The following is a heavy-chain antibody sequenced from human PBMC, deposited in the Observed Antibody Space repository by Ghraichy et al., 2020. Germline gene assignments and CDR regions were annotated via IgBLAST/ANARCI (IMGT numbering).Heavy chain of an antibody. J-gene: IGHJ5*02. Sequence: MGWITTKSGNTQYAQKFQGRVTMTTETSTDTAYMELRSLRFADTAVYYCARGVNWLDPWGQGTLVTVS. V-gene: IGHV1-18*01. CDR3: ARGVNWLDP. CDR2: ITTKSGNT.